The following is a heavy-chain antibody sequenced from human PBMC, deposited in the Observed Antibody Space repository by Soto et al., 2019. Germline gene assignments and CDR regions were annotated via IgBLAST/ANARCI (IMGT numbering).Heavy chain of an antibody. CDR1: GGTFSSYA. J-gene: IGHJ5*02. Sequence: QVQLVQSGAEVKKPGSSVKVSCKASGGTFSSYAISWVRQAPGQGLEWMGGIIPIFGTANYAQKFQGRVTINADKSTTTAYMELSSLRSEDTAVYYCASSTNWNYLWNWFDPWGQGTLVTVSS. V-gene: IGHV1-69*06. CDR2: IIPIFGTA. D-gene: IGHD1-7*01. CDR3: ASSTNWNYLWNWFDP.